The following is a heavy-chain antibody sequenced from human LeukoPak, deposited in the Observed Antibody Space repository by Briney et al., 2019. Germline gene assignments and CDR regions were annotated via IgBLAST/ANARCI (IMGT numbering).Heavy chain of an antibody. CDR1: GFTFSRSA. D-gene: IGHD2-8*02. Sequence: GGCLRLSRGASGFTFSRSAMHWVRQGPGKGLEWVAYIAHHGNNKYYADAVKGRFTISRHNSKRSLHLPMKRTRVHGPPLVFFAKDGSWSCTDWGQGTLVRVSS. J-gene: IGHJ4*02. CDR3: AKDGSWSCTD. V-gene: IGHV3-30*02. CDR2: IAHHGNNK.